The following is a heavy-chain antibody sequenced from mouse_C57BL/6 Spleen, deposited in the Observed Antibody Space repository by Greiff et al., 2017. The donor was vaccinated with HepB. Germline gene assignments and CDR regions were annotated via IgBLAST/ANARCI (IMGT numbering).Heavy chain of an antibody. D-gene: IGHD3-2*02. V-gene: IGHV7-3*01. CDR3: ARGGSSGRFAY. J-gene: IGHJ3*01. CDR2: IRNKANGYTT. CDR1: GFTFTDYY. Sequence: EVMLVESGGGLVQPGGSLSLSCAASGFTFTDYYMSWVRQPPGKALEWLGFIRNKANGYTTEYSASVKGRFTISRDNSQSILYLQMNALRAEDSATYYCARGGSSGRFAYWGQGTLVTVSA.